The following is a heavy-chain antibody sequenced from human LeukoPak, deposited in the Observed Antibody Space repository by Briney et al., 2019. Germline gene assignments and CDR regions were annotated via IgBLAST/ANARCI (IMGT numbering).Heavy chain of an antibody. V-gene: IGHV4-38-2*02. CDR1: GYSISSGYY. CDR2: IYHSGST. D-gene: IGHD6-19*01. CDR3: ARGPGIAVAVFLDYYYYMDV. Sequence: PSETLSLTCTVSGYSISSGYYWGWIRQPPGKGLEWIGSIYHSGSTYYNPSLKSRVTISVDTSKNQFSLKLSSVTAADTAVYYCARGPGIAVAVFLDYYYYMDVWGKGTTVTVSS. J-gene: IGHJ6*03.